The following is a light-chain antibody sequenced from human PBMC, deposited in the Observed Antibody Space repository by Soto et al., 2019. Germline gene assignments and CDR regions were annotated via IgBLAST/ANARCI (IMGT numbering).Light chain of an antibody. Sequence: EIVMTQSPATLSLSPGERATLSCRASQSVTTDLAWYQQKPGQPPRLLIYGASTRATDFPARFSGSGSGTEFTLSISRLQSEDFALYYCQQLTDWPPQWTFGQGTKV. V-gene: IGKV3-15*01. J-gene: IGKJ1*01. CDR2: GAS. CDR3: QQLTDWPPQWT. CDR1: QSVTTD.